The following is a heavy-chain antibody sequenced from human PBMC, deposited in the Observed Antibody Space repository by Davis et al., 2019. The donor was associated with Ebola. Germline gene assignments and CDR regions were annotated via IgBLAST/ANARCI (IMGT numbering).Heavy chain of an antibody. CDR2: ISAYNGNT. J-gene: IGHJ4*02. Sequence: ASVKASCKASGYTFTSYGISWVRQAPGQGLEWMGWISAYNGNTNYAQKLQGRVTMTTDTSTSTAYMELRSLRSDDTAVYYCARAEYNWNYFAYWGQGTLVTVSS. V-gene: IGHV1-18*01. CDR3: ARAEYNWNYFAY. CDR1: GYTFTSYG. D-gene: IGHD1-20*01.